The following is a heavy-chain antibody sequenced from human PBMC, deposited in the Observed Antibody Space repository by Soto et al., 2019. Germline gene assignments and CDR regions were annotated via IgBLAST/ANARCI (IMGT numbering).Heavy chain of an antibody. D-gene: IGHD2-2*01. CDR1: GYTFTNFG. CDR3: ARVIPGVEAWFDP. Sequence: ASVKVSCTASGYTFTNFGVTWVRRAPGQGLEWMGWISAYTDTPNYAQKFQGRVTMTIDTSTSTAYMDLRSLTSDDTAVYYCARVIPGVEAWFDPCGQGPLVTVSS. CDR2: ISAYTDTP. V-gene: IGHV1-18*01. J-gene: IGHJ5*02.